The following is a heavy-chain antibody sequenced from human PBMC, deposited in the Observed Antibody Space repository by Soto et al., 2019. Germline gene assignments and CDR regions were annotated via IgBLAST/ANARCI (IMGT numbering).Heavy chain of an antibody. V-gene: IGHV4-39*01. CDR3: ARRIAVAGRNFDY. D-gene: IGHD6-19*01. CDR2: IYYSGST. CDR1: GGSISSSSYY. J-gene: IGHJ4*02. Sequence: GTLSLTCTVSGGSISSSSYYWGWIRQPPGKGLEWIGSIYYSGSTYYNPSLKSRVTISVDTSKNQFSLKLSSVTAADTAVYYCARRIAVAGRNFDYWGQGTLVTVSS.